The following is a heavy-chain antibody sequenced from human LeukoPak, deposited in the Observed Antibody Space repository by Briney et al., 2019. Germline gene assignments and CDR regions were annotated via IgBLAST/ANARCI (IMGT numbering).Heavy chain of an antibody. CDR2: IIPILGIA. V-gene: IGHV1-69*04. D-gene: IGHD4-17*01. Sequence: ASVKVSCKASGGTFSSYAISWVRQAPGQGLEWMGRIIPILGIANYAQKFQGRVTITADKSTSTGYMELSSLRSEDTAVYYCAREDGAADYYYYGMDVWGQGTTVTVSS. J-gene: IGHJ6*02. CDR1: GGTFSSYA. CDR3: AREDGAADYYYYGMDV.